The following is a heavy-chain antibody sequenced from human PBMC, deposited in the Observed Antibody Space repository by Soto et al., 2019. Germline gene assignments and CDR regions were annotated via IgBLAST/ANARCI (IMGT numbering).Heavy chain of an antibody. Sequence: SETLSLTCAVYGGSFSGYYWSWIRQPPGKGLEWIGEINHGGSTNYNPSLKSRVTISVDTSKNQFSLKLSSVTAADTAVYYCARSPERAAAGIRVVFWFDPWGQGTLVTVSS. J-gene: IGHJ5*02. V-gene: IGHV4-34*01. CDR1: GGSFSGYY. D-gene: IGHD6-13*01. CDR2: INHGGST. CDR3: ARSPERAAAGIRVVFWFDP.